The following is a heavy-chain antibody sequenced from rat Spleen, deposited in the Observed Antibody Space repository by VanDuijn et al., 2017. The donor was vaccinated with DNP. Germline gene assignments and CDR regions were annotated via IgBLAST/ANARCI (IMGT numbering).Heavy chain of an antibody. CDR2: ISTAGGST. V-gene: IGHV5-27*01. J-gene: IGHJ3*01. CDR3: TVDRDGSYGVAY. Sequence: EVQLVESGGDLVQPGRSLKLSCAVSGITFSDHNMAWVRQSLKKGLEWVAYISTAGGSTYYRDSVKGRFTISRDNAKSTLYLQMDSLRSEDTATYYCTVDRDGSYGVAYWGQGTLVTVSS. CDR1: GITFSDHN. D-gene: IGHD1-12*02.